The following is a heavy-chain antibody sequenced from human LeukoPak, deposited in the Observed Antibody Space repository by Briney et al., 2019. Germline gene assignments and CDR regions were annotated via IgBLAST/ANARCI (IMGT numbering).Heavy chain of an antibody. V-gene: IGHV1-69*13. Sequence: SVKVSCKASGGTFSSYAISWVRQAPGQGLEWMGGIIPIFGTANYAQKFLGRVTITADESTSTAYMELSSLRSEDTAVYYCARAGYGDYSPSVDYWGQGTLVTVSS. D-gene: IGHD4-17*01. CDR1: GGTFSSYA. CDR2: IIPIFGTA. CDR3: ARAGYGDYSPSVDY. J-gene: IGHJ4*02.